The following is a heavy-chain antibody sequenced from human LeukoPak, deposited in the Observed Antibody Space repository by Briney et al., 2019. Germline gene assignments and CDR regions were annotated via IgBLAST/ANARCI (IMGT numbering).Heavy chain of an antibody. Sequence: GGSLRLSCAASGFTFSGSAMYWVRQASGKGLEWVGRIRSKANSYATAYAASVKGRFTISRDDSKNTAYLQMNSLKTEDTAVYYCTPAGGSGSYSGYWGQGTLVTVSS. CDR1: GFTFSGSA. D-gene: IGHD3-10*01. J-gene: IGHJ4*02. CDR2: IRSKANSYAT. V-gene: IGHV3-73*01. CDR3: TPAGGSGSYSGY.